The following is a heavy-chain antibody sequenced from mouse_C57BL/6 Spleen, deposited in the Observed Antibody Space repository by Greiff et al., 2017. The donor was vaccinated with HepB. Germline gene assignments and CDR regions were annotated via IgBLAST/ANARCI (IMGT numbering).Heavy chain of an antibody. V-gene: IGHV1-81*01. CDR1: GYTFTSYG. CDR3: ARSGMGAMDY. CDR2: IYPRSGNT. Sequence: VQLQQSGAELARPGASVKLSCKASGYTFTSYGISWVKQRTGQGLEWIGEIYPRSGNTYYNEKFKGKATLTADKSSSTTYMELRSLTSEDSAVYFCARSGMGAMDYWGQGTSVTVSS. J-gene: IGHJ4*01.